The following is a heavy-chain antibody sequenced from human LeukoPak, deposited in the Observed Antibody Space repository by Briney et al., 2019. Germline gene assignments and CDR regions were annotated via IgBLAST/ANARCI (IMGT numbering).Heavy chain of an antibody. J-gene: IGHJ6*03. Sequence: GGSLRLSCAASGFTFSGSAMHWVRQASGKGLEWVGRIRSKANSYATAYAASVKGRFTISRDDSKNTAYLQMNSLKTEDTAVYYCTGSYSSSSRFYYYMDVWGKGTTVTISS. CDR1: GFTFSGSA. V-gene: IGHV3-73*01. CDR3: TGSYSSSSRFYYYMDV. D-gene: IGHD6-6*01. CDR2: IRSKANSYAT.